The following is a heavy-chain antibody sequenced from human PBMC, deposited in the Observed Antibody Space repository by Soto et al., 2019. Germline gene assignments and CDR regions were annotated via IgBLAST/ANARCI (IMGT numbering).Heavy chain of an antibody. J-gene: IGHJ5*02. D-gene: IGHD6-25*01. CDR3: AKDFSAALNWFDT. V-gene: IGHV3-23*01. CDR1: GFTFRSHA. CDR2: ISGSGGST. Sequence: GGSLRLSCAASGFTFRSHAMSWVRQAPGKGLEWVSGISGSGGSTYFADSVQGRFIISRDNSKNTLYLHMNSLRVEDTAIYYCAKDFSAALNWFDTLGQGTLVTVSS.